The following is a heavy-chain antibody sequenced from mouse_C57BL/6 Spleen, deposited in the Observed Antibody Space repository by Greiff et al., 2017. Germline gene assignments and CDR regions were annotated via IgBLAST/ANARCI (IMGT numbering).Heavy chain of an antibody. CDR1: GYTFTSYW. CDR2: IHPNSGST. CDR3: ARGYGSSHWYFDV. J-gene: IGHJ1*03. D-gene: IGHD1-1*01. V-gene: IGHV1-64*01. Sequence: QVQLQQPGAELVKPGASVTLSCKASGYTFTSYWMHWVKQRPGQGLEWIGMIHPNSGSTNYNEKFKSKATLTVDKSSSTAYMQLSSLTSEDSAVYYCARGYGSSHWYFDVWGTGTTVTVSS.